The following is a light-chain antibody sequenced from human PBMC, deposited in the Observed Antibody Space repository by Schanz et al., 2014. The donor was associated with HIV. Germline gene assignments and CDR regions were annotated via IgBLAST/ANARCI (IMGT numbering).Light chain of an antibody. CDR3: QQYGSLPIT. V-gene: IGKV3-20*01. Sequence: EIVLTQSPATLSLSPGGRAALSCRASQSLTGNYLAWYQQKPGQAPRLLIYGASTRATGIPARFSGSGSGTDFTLTISRLEPEDFAVYYCQQYGSLPITFGQGTRLEIK. CDR1: QSLTGNY. J-gene: IGKJ5*01. CDR2: GAS.